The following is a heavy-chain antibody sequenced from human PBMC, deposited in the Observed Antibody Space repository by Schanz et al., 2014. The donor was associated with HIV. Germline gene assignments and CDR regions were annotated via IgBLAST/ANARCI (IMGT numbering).Heavy chain of an antibody. D-gene: IGHD2-15*01. J-gene: IGHJ4*02. CDR2: INPNSGGT. V-gene: IGHV1-2*02. CDR1: GYTLNGYY. CDR3: AREDPNYGGNPFEY. Sequence: QVQLVQSGAEVKKPGASVKVSCKASGYTLNGYYMHWVRQAPGQGLEWMGRINPNSGGTNYAQKFQGRVTMTRDTSTSTVYMELSSLRSEDTAVYYCAREDPNYGGNPFEYWGQGTLVTVSS.